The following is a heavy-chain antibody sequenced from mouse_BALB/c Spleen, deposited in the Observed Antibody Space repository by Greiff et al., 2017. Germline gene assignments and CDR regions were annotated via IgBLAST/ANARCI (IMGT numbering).Heavy chain of an antibody. V-gene: IGHV5-6-3*01. CDR3: ARVEDYDGSMDY. D-gene: IGHD2-4*01. Sequence: EVKLMESGGGLVQPGGSLKLSCAASGFTFSSYGMSWVRQTPDKRLELVATINSNGGSTYYPDSVKGRFTISRDNAKYTLYLQMSSLTSEDTAMYYCARVEDYDGSMDYWGQGTSVTVSS. J-gene: IGHJ4*01. CDR2: INSNGGST. CDR1: GFTFSSYG.